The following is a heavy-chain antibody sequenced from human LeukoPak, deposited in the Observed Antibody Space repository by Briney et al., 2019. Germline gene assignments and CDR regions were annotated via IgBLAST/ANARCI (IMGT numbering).Heavy chain of an antibody. D-gene: IGHD5-24*01. CDR1: GFTFSDYY. V-gene: IGHV4-34*01. CDR2: INHSGST. J-gene: IGHJ6*03. CDR3: ARRRRRDGYNFLEGGYMDV. Sequence: GSLRLSCAASGFTFSDYYMSWIRQPPGKGLEWIGEINHSGSTNYNPSLKSRVTISVDTSKNQFSLKLSSVTAADTAVYYCARRRRRDGYNFLEGGYMDVWGKGTTVTISS.